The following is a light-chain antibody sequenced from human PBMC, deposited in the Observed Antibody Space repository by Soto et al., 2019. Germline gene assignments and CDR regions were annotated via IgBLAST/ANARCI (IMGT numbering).Light chain of an antibody. CDR2: DGS. CDR1: QGIGNY. J-gene: IGKJ1*01. Sequence: DIQMTQSPSSLSASVGDRVTITCRASQGIGNYLAWYQQKPGKVPKNLIYDGSTLQSGVPSRFSSSGSGTDITLIISRLQPEDVATYYCQMYYIAPETFGQGTKVEMK. V-gene: IGKV1-27*01. CDR3: QMYYIAPET.